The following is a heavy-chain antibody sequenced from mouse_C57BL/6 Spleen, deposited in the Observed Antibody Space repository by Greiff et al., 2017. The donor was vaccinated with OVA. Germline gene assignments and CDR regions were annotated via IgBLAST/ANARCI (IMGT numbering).Heavy chain of an antibody. Sequence: VQLQQSGAELVRPGASVKLSCKASGYTFTDYYINWVKQRPGQGLEWIARIYPGSGNTYYNEKFKGKATLTAEKSSSTAYMQLSSLTSEDSAVYFCARSLYSKGDYYAMDYWGQGTSVTVSS. CDR3: ARSLYSKGDYYAMDY. V-gene: IGHV1-76*01. D-gene: IGHD2-5*01. CDR2: IYPGSGNT. CDR1: GYTFTDYY. J-gene: IGHJ4*01.